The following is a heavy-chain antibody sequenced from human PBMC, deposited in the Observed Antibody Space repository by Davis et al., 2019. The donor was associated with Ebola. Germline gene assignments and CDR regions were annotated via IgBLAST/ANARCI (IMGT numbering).Heavy chain of an antibody. Sequence: PGGSLRLSCAASGFTFSSYGMHWARQAPGKGLEWVAVISHDGSKTYYADSVQGRFTISRDNSKNTLYLQMNSLRAEDTAVYYCARENTGVPAAAFDYWGQGTLVTVSS. D-gene: IGHD2-2*01. CDR2: ISHDGSKT. CDR3: ARENTGVPAAAFDY. CDR1: GFTFSSYG. V-gene: IGHV3-30*03. J-gene: IGHJ4*02.